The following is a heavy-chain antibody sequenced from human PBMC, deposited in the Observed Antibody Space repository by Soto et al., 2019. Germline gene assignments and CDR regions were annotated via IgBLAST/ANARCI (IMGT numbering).Heavy chain of an antibody. CDR3: ARVPDYGGGWFDP. J-gene: IGHJ5*02. V-gene: IGHV3-11*06. CDR1: GFTFSDYY. CDR2: ISSSSSYT. Sequence: QVQLVESGGGLVKPGGSLRLSCAASGFTFSDYYMSWIRQAPGKGLEWVSYISSSSSYTNYADSVKGRFTISRDNAKNSLYLQINSLRAEDTAVYYCARVPDYGGGWFDPWGQGTLVTVSS. D-gene: IGHD4-17*01.